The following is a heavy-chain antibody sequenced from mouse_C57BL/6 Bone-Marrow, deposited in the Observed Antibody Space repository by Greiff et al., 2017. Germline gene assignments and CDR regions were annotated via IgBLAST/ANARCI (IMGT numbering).Heavy chain of an antibody. D-gene: IGHD2-2*01. CDR2: IDPSDSYT. J-gene: IGHJ2*01. CDR1: GYTFTSYW. CDR3: THLWLRNY. V-gene: IGHV1-50*01. Sequence: QVQLQQPGAELVKPGASVKLSCKASGYTFTSYWMQWVKQRPGQGLEWIGEIDPSDSYTNYNQKFKGKAPLTVDTSSSTAYMQLSSLTSEDSAVYYCTHLWLRNYWGQGTTLTVSS.